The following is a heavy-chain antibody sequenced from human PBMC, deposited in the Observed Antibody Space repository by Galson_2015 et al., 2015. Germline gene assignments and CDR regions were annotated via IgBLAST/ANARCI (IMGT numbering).Heavy chain of an antibody. CDR3: ARGHYYYYYMDV. Sequence: SVKVSCKASGYTFTSYAMRWVRQAPGQRLEWMGWINAGNGNTKYSQKFQGRVTITRDTSASTAYMELSSLRSEDTAVYYCARGHYYYYYMDVWGKGTTVTVSS. CDR2: INAGNGNT. V-gene: IGHV1-3*01. CDR1: GYTFTSYA. J-gene: IGHJ6*03.